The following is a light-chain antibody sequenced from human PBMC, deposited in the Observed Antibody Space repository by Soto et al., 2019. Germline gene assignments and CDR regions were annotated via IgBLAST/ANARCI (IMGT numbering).Light chain of an antibody. V-gene: IGLV1-44*01. J-gene: IGLJ2*01. CDR3: ATWDDSLNGDVV. CDR1: SFNIGSNS. CDR2: SSH. Sequence: QAVVTQPPSASGAPGQRVTISCSGTSFNIGSNSVSWYQQLPGTAPKVLIYSSHQRPSGVPDRFSGSKSGTSASLAISGLQSEDEADYYCATWDDSLNGDVVFGGGTQLTVL.